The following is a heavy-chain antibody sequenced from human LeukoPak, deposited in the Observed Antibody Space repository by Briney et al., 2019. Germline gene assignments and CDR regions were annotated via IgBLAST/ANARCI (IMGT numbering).Heavy chain of an antibody. CDR3: ARGTKRGYSYGSKYYYGMDV. D-gene: IGHD5-18*01. CDR2: IIPIFGIA. J-gene: IGHJ6*02. V-gene: IGHV1-69*04. Sequence: SVKASCKASGGTFSSYAISWVRQAPGQGLEWMGRIIPIFGIANYAQKFQGRVTITADKSTSTAYMELSSLRSEDTAVYYCARGTKRGYSYGSKYYYGMDVWGQGTTVTVSS. CDR1: GGTFSSYA.